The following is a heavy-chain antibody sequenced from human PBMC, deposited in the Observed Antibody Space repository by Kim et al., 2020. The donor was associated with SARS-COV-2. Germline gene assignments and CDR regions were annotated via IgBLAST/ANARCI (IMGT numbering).Heavy chain of an antibody. V-gene: IGHV5-51*01. J-gene: IGHJ4*02. D-gene: IGHD3-22*01. CDR3: ARHYDSSGFYDPRFDY. Sequence: FQGQVTISADKSISTAYLQWSSLKASDTAMYYCARHYDSSGFYDPRFDYWGQGTLVTVSS.